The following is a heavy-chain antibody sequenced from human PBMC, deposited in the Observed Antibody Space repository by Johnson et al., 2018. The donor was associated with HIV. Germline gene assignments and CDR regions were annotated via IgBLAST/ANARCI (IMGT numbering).Heavy chain of an antibody. CDR1: GFTFSSYA. CDR2: IKSRTDGGTT. V-gene: IGHV3-15*01. Sequence: VQLVESGGGVVQPGRSMRLSCAASGFTFSSYAMHWVRRAPGKGLAWVGRIKSRTDGGTTDYTAPVKGRFTISRDDSKNTLYLQMNSLKTEDTAVYFCTTRTWSDAFDIWGRGTMVTVSS. J-gene: IGHJ3*02. D-gene: IGHD1-1*01. CDR3: TTRTWSDAFDI.